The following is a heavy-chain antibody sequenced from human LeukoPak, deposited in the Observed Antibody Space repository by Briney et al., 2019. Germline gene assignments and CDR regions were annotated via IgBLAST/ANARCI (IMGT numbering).Heavy chain of an antibody. CDR1: GGTFSSYA. CDR3: ARGAQRLTDDAFDI. D-gene: IGHD3-16*01. V-gene: IGHV1-69*05. Sequence: ASVMVSCKASGGTFSSYAISWVRQAPGQGREWMGGIIPIFGTANYAQKFQGRVTITTDESTSTAYMELSSLRSEDTAVYYCARGAQRLTDDAFDICGQGTMLTVYS. CDR2: IIPIFGTA. J-gene: IGHJ3*02.